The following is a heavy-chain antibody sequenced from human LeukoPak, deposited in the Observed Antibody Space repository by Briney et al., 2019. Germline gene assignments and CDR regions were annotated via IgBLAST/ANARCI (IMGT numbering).Heavy chain of an antibody. V-gene: IGHV4-30-4*01. Sequence: SETLSLTCTVSGGSISSSSYYWSWIRQPPGKGLEWIGYIYYSGSTYYNPSLKSRVTISVDTSKNQFSLKLSSVTAADTAVYYCARVVDTGEFDYWGQGTLVTVSS. CDR1: GGSISSSSYY. CDR2: IYYSGST. D-gene: IGHD5-18*01. CDR3: ARVVDTGEFDY. J-gene: IGHJ4*02.